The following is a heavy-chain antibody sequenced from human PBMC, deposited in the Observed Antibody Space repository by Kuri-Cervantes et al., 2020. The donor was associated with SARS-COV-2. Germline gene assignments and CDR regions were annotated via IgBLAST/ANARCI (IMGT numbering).Heavy chain of an antibody. J-gene: IGHJ6*03. CDR3: ARAETYYDFWSGLNYYYMDV. CDR1: GGSISSHY. CDR2: IYYSGST. V-gene: IGHV4-59*11. Sequence: GSLRLSCTVSGGSISSHYWSWIRQPPGKGLEWIGYIYYSGSTNYNPSLKSRVTISVDTSKNQFSLKLSSVTAADTAVYYCARAETYYDFWSGLNYYYMDVWGKGTTVTV. D-gene: IGHD3-3*01.